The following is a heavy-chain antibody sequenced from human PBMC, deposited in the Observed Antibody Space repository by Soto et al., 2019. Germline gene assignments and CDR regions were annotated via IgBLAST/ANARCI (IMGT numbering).Heavy chain of an antibody. D-gene: IGHD3-10*01. V-gene: IGHV3-15*01. CDR3: STPLGTYYRGFDY. CDR2: IYSKTDGETR. CDR1: GFTFSGAY. Sequence: EVQLVESGGGLVKPGGSLRLSCAASGFTFSGAYMSWVRQAPGKGLEWVGRIYSKTDGETRDYAAPVKGRFIISRDDSRNMVFLQMNSLRTEDTAVYYCSTPLGTYYRGFDYWGQGAPVTVSS. J-gene: IGHJ4*02.